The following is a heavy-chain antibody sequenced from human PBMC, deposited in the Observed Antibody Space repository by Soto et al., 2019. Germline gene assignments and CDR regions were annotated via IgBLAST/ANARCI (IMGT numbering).Heavy chain of an antibody. CDR1: GGTFSSYG. Sequence: QVQLVQSGAEVKKPGSSVKVSCKASGGTFSSYGISWVRQAPGQGLEWMGGIIPMCGTTKYAQKFQGRLTITADESTSTAYMELSSLRSGDTAVYYCARGVVVVAASQLGWFDPWGQGTLVTVSS. J-gene: IGHJ5*02. CDR2: IIPMCGTT. D-gene: IGHD2-15*01. V-gene: IGHV1-69*01. CDR3: ARGVVVVAASQLGWFDP.